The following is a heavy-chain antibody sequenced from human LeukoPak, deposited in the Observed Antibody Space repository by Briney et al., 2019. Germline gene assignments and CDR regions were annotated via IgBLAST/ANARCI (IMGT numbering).Heavy chain of an antibody. Sequence: SETLSLTCTVSGGSISSYYWSWIRQPPGKGLEWIGYIYYSGSTNYSPSLKSRVTISVDTSKNQFSLKLSSVTAADTAVYYCARTAYTIFDYWGQGTLVTVSS. CDR3: ARTAYTIFDY. V-gene: IGHV4-59*01. J-gene: IGHJ4*02. CDR1: GGSISSYY. CDR2: IYYSGST. D-gene: IGHD5-18*01.